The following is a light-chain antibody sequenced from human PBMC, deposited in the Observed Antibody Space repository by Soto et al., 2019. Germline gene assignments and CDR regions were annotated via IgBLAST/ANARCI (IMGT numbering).Light chain of an antibody. Sequence: DIQMTQSPSSLSASVGDRVTITCRASQGISNYLAWYQQKPGKVPKLLIYAASTLRSGVPSRFSGSGSGTDFTLTINSLQPEDFATYYCQKYINAPLTFGGGTKVEIK. CDR3: QKYINAPLT. J-gene: IGKJ4*01. CDR1: QGISNY. CDR2: AAS. V-gene: IGKV1-27*01.